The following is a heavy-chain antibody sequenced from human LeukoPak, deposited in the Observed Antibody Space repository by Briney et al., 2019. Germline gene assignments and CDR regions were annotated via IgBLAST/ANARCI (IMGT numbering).Heavy chain of an antibody. V-gene: IGHV2-5*02. CDR3: AHFSHYYDSSGYKYYFDY. CDR2: IFWDDDK. CDR1: GFSLSTTGVG. D-gene: IGHD3-22*01. Sequence: SGPTLVNPTQTLTLTCTFSGFSLSTTGVGVGWSRQPPGKALEWLAPIFWDDDKRYSPSLKSRLTISRDTSKNQVVLTMTNMDPVDTATYYCAHFSHYYDSSGYKYYFDYWGQGTLVTVPS. J-gene: IGHJ4*02.